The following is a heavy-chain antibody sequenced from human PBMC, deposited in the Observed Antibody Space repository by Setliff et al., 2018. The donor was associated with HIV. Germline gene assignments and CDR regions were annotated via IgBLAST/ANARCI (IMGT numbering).Heavy chain of an antibody. D-gene: IGHD4-17*01. CDR1: GGSISSGSHY. Sequence: SETLSLTCTVSGGSISSGSHYWGWIRQPPGKGLEWIGSIHYSGSTYDNPSLKSRVTISVDTSKNQFSLNLSSVTAADTAVYYCARYDYGDFDYWGQGTPVTVSS. J-gene: IGHJ4*02. CDR3: ARYDYGDFDY. V-gene: IGHV4-39*07. CDR2: IHYSGST.